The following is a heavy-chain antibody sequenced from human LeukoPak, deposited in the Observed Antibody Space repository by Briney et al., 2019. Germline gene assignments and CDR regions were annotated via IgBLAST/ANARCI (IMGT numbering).Heavy chain of an antibody. Sequence: GGSLRLSCAASGFSFSGHSMTWLRQAPGKGLEFISYISAGGSLKYSADSVRGRFTISRDNAGNSLYLQMNSVRAEDTAVYYCARDSLGCGGDCYTFDNWGQGILVTVSS. V-gene: IGHV3-11*01. CDR2: ISAGGSLK. CDR1: GFSFSGHS. CDR3: ARDSLGCGGDCYTFDN. D-gene: IGHD2-21*02. J-gene: IGHJ3*02.